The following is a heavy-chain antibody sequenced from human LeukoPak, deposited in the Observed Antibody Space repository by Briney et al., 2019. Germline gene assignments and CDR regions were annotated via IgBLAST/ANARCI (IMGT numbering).Heavy chain of an antibody. CDR3: ARGLGQCTSTTCLLPFDY. V-gene: IGHV3-53*01. CDR1: GFTVSSNY. D-gene: IGHD2-2*01. J-gene: IGHJ4*02. CDR2: IYSGGNT. Sequence: GGSLRLSCAASGFTVSSNYMTWVRQAPGKGLEWVSLIYSGGNTYYVDSVKGRFTISRDNSENTLYLQMNSLRVEDTAVYYCARGLGQCTSTTCLLPFDYWGQGTLVTVSS.